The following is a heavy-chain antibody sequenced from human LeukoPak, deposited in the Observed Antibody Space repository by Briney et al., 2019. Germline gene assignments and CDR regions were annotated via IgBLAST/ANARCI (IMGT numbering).Heavy chain of an antibody. CDR1: GGSISSGGYY. J-gene: IGHJ3*02. CDR2: IYHSGST. V-gene: IGHV4-30-2*01. Sequence: SETLSLTCTVAGGSISSGGYYWSWLRQPPAKGLDWFGYIYHSGSTYYNPSLKSRVTISVDRSKNQFSLKLSSVTAADTAVYYCACHAVRYSAYDREEDAFDIWGQGTMVTVSS. CDR3: ACHAVRYSAYDREEDAFDI. D-gene: IGHD5-12*01.